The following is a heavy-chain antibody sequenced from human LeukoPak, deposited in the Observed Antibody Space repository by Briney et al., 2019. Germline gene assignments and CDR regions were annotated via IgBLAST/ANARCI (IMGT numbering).Heavy chain of an antibody. D-gene: IGHD3-22*01. CDR1: GFTFSSYS. Sequence: GGSLRLSCAASGFTFSSYSMNWVRQAPGKGLEWVSSISSSSSYIYYADSVKGRFTISRDNAKNSLYLQMNSLRAEDTAVYYCARADYYDSSGYFVDYFDYWGQGTLVTVSS. CDR3: ARADYYDSSGYFVDYFDY. J-gene: IGHJ4*02. V-gene: IGHV3-21*01. CDR2: ISSSSSYI.